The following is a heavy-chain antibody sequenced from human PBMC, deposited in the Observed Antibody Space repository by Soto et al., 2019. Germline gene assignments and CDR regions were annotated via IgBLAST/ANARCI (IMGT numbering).Heavy chain of an antibody. D-gene: IGHD3-3*01. Sequence: QVQLQESGPGLVKPSQTLSLTCTVSAGSINSGDYYWSWIRQPPGKGLEWIGYIYYSGSRSAYYNPSLESRVTMSVDTSKNQFSLKLSSVTATDTAVYYCARAGRRSGYYTVGWLDTWGQGTLVTVSS. CDR2: IYYSGSRSA. J-gene: IGHJ5*02. CDR3: ARAGRRSGYYTVGWLDT. CDR1: AGSINSGDYY. V-gene: IGHV4-30-4*01.